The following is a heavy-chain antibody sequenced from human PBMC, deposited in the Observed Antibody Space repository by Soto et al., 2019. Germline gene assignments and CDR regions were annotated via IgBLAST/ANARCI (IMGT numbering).Heavy chain of an antibody. Sequence: PSETLSLTCTVSGGSISSGGYYWSWIRQPPGKGLEWIGYIYYSGSTNYNPSLNSRVTISVDTSKNQFSLKLSSVTAADTSVYYCARRYGSAFDIWGQGKMVTVSS. J-gene: IGHJ3*02. CDR1: GGSISSGGYY. V-gene: IGHV4-61*08. CDR3: ARRYGSAFDI. CDR2: IYYSGST. D-gene: IGHD3-10*01.